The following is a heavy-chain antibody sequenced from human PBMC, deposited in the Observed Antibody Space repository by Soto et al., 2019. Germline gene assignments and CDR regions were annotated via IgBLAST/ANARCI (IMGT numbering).Heavy chain of an antibody. J-gene: IGHJ4*02. V-gene: IGHV1-69*13. CDR3: ASSHLDILTGYSTASFDY. Sequence: ASVKVSCKASGYTFTSYGISWVRQAPGQGLEWMGGIIPIFGTANYAQKFQGRVTITADESTSTAYMELSSLRSEDTAVYYCASSHLDILTGYSTASFDYWGPGILVTVSS. D-gene: IGHD3-9*01. CDR2: IIPIFGTA. CDR1: GYTFTSYG.